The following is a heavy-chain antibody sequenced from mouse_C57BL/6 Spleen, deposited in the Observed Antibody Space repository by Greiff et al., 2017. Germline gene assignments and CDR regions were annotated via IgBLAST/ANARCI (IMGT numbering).Heavy chain of an antibody. Sequence: VQLQQSRAELVKPGASVKLSCTASGFNIKDYYMHWVKQRTEQGLEWIGRIDPEDGETKYAPKFQGKATITADTSSNTAYLQRSSLTSEDTAVYYCATTVVADWYFDVWGTGTTVTVSS. J-gene: IGHJ1*03. CDR3: ATTVVADWYFDV. CDR2: IDPEDGET. CDR1: GFNIKDYY. D-gene: IGHD1-1*01. V-gene: IGHV14-2*01.